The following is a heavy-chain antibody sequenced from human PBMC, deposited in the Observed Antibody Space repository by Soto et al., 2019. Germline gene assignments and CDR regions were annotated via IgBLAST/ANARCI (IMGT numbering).Heavy chain of an antibody. J-gene: IGHJ6*02. CDR3: ARDLTVVVTDGYYYYGMDV. CDR1: GFTFSSYS. V-gene: IGHV3-21*01. Sequence: PGGSLRLSCAASGFTFSSYSMNWVRQAPGKGLEWVSSISSSSSYIYYADSVEGRFTISRDNAKNSLYLQMNSLRAEDTAVYYCARDLTVVVTDGYYYYGMDVWGQGTTVTVSS. CDR2: ISSSSSYI. D-gene: IGHD2-21*02.